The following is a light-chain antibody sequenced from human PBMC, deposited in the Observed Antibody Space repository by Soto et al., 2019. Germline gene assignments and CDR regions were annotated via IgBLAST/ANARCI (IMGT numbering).Light chain of an antibody. V-gene: IGLV2-11*01. Sequence: QSALTQPRSVSVSPGQSVTISCTGTSSDVGGYNYVSWYQQHPGKAPKLMIYDVSKRPSGVPDRLSGSKSGNTASLTISGLQAEDEADYYCCSYAGSYTFDYVFGTGTKV. CDR1: SSDVGGYNY. J-gene: IGLJ1*01. CDR2: DVS. CDR3: CSYAGSYTFDYV.